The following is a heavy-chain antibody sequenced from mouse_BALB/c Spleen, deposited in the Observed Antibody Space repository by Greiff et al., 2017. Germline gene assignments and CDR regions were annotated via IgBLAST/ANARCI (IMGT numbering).Heavy chain of an antibody. J-gene: IGHJ1*01. CDR3: AKKTGITARYWYFDV. V-gene: IGHV3-2*02. CDR2: ISYSGST. CDR1: GYSITSDYA. D-gene: IGHD2-4*01. Sequence: DVKLQESGPGLVKPSQSLSLTCTVTGYSITSDYAWNWIRQFPGNKLEWMGYISYSGSTSYNPSLKSRISITRDTSKNQFFLQLNSVTTEDTATYYCAKKTGITARYWYFDVWGAGTTVTVSS.